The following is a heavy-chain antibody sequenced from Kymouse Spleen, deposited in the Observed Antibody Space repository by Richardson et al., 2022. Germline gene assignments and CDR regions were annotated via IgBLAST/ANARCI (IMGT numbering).Heavy chain of an antibody. Sequence: EVQLVESGGGLVQPGGSLRLSCAASGFTFSSYAMSWVRQAPGKGLEWVSAISGSGGSTYYADSVKGRFTISRDNSKNTLYLQMNSLRAEDTAVYYCAKDRGIAVAGPNYYYYYGMDVWGQGTTVTVSS. D-gene: IGHD6-19*01. CDR3: AKDRGIAVAGPNYYYYYGMDV. CDR1: GFTFSSYA. J-gene: IGHJ6*02. CDR2: ISGSGGST. V-gene: IGHV3-23*04.